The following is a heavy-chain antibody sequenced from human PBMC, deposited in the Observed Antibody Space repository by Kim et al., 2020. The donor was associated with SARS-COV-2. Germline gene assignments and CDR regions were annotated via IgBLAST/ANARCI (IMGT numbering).Heavy chain of an antibody. Sequence: SHPSLKSRVTISVDTSKNQFSLKLSSVTAADTVVYYCARHGGYYYYGMDVWGQGTTVTVSS. D-gene: IGHD3-16*01. V-gene: IGHV4-39*01. CDR3: ARHGGYYYYGMDV. J-gene: IGHJ6*02.